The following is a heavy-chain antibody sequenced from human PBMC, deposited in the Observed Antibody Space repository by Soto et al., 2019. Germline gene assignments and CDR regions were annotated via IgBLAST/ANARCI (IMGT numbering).Heavy chain of an antibody. CDR1: GYICIGYY. J-gene: IGHJ6*02. D-gene: IGHD2-2*01. CDR3: AREYSSDTTCSLSSVGVYGMDF. V-gene: IGHV1-2*02. Sequence: ASVKVSCKASGYICIGYYIHWVRQAPGQGLEWMGWINPNSGGTNYAQKFQGRVTMTRDTSITTAYMELSRLRSDDTAVYYCAREYSSDTTCSLSSVGVYGMDFWVQGTLVTVS. CDR2: INPNSGGT.